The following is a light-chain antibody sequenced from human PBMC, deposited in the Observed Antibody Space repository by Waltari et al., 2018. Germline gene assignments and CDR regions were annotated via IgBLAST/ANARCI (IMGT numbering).Light chain of an antibody. V-gene: IGLV2-14*03. CDR2: YVN. Sequence: QSALTQPASVSGSPGQSTTISCTGSSSDVGRHDSVYWYKYHPGQAPKVIIYYVNNRPSGVSDRFAGDKSGNTASLTISGLQADDEANYYCSSQSSDAVGIFGGGTKLTVL. J-gene: IGLJ2*01. CDR1: SSDVGRHDS. CDR3: SSQSSDAVGI.